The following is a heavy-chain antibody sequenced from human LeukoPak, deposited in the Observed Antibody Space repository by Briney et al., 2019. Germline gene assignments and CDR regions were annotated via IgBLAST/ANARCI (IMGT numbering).Heavy chain of an antibody. Sequence: SVKVSCKASGGTFSSYAISWVRQAPGQGLEWMGGIIPIFGTANYAQKFQGRVTITADKSTSTAYMELSSLRSEDTAVYYCATEGKMVRGVYTDYWGQGTLVTVSS. CDR1: GGTFSSYA. D-gene: IGHD3-10*01. CDR2: IIPIFGTA. J-gene: IGHJ4*02. V-gene: IGHV1-69*06. CDR3: ATEGKMVRGVYTDY.